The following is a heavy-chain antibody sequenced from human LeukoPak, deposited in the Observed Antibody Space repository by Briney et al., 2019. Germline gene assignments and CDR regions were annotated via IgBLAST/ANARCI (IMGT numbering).Heavy chain of an antibody. Sequence: ASVKVSCKASGYTFTSYYMHWVRQAPGQGLEWMGIINPSGGSTSYAQKFQGRVTMTRDTSTSTVYMELSSLRSEDTAVYYCARDRGRIVGATSAFDIWGQGTMVTVSS. CDR2: INPSGGST. CDR3: ARDRGRIVGATSAFDI. D-gene: IGHD1-26*01. J-gene: IGHJ3*02. V-gene: IGHV1-46*01. CDR1: GYTFTSYY.